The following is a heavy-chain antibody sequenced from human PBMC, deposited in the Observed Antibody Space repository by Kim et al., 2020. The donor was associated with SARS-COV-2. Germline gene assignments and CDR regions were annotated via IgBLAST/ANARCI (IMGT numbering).Heavy chain of an antibody. CDR2: ISAYNGNT. J-gene: IGHJ6*02. D-gene: IGHD3-16*02. CDR3: ARDEGPFRGFRWGELSFPYYYYAMDV. Sequence: ASVKVSCKASGYTFTSYGISWVRQAPGQGLEWMGWISAYNGNTNYAQKLQGRVTMTTDTSTSTAYMELRSLRSDATAVYYVARDEGPFRGFRWGELSFPYYYYAMDVWGQGTTVTVSS. CDR1: GYTFTSYG. V-gene: IGHV1-18*04.